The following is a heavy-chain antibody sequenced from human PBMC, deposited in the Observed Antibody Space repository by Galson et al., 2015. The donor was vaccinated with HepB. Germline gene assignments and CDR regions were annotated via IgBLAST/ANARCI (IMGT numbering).Heavy chain of an antibody. Sequence: SLRLSCAASGFTFSNAWMSWVRQAPGKGLEWVGRIKSKADGGTIDYAAPVKGRFTISRDDSANTLFLQMNSLKTEDTAVYHCATRGGYCTSTGCPQVYWGPGTLVTVSS. CDR3: ATRGGYCTSTGCPQVY. V-gene: IGHV3-15*01. CDR1: GFTFSNAW. CDR2: IKSKADGGTI. J-gene: IGHJ4*02. D-gene: IGHD2-2*03.